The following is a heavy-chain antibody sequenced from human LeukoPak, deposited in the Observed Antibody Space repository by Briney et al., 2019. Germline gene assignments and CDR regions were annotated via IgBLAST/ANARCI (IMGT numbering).Heavy chain of an antibody. CDR1: GGSFSGYY. Sequence: SETLSLTCAVYGGSFSGYYWTWIRQPPGKGLEWIGEISHSGSTNYNPSLKSRVTISVDTSKNQFSLKLSSVTAADTAVYFCARGQVEPRLADWGQGTLVTVSS. V-gene: IGHV4-34*01. CDR3: ARGQVEPRLAD. D-gene: IGHD1-26*01. J-gene: IGHJ4*02. CDR2: ISHSGST.